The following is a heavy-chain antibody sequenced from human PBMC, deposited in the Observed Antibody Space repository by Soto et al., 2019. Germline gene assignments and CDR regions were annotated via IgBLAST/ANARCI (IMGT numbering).Heavy chain of an antibody. CDR2: IDPSDSYT. CDR1: GYSFTSYW. V-gene: IGHV5-10-1*01. CDR3: AVYEGVLIDAFDI. Sequence: GESLKISCKGSGYSFTSYWISWVRQMPGKGLEWMGRIDPSDSYTNYSPSFQGHVTISADKSISTAYLQWSSLKASDTAMYYCAVYEGVLIDAFDIWGQGTMVTVSS. D-gene: IGHD1-20*01. J-gene: IGHJ3*02.